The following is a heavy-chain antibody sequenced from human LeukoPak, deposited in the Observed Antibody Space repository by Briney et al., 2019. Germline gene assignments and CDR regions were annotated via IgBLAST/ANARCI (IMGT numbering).Heavy chain of an antibody. CDR3: ARDQQNLWFGELLSLKYYYYGMDV. J-gene: IGHJ6*04. CDR2: ISAYNGNT. V-gene: IGHV1-18*04. CDR1: GYTFTSYG. D-gene: IGHD3-10*01. Sequence: ASVKVSCKASGYTFTSYGISWVRQAPGQGLEWMGWISAYNGNTNYAQKLQGRVTTTIDTSTSTAYMELRSLRSDDTAVYYCARDQQNLWFGELLSLKYYYYGMDVWGKGTTVTVSS.